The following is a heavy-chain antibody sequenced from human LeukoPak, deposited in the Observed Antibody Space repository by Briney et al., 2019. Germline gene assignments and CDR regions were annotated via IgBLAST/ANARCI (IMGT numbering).Heavy chain of an antibody. CDR1: GFTFSGAW. Sequence: GGSLRLSCGGSGFTFSGAWFSWVRQAPGKGLVWVSRINSDGSSTNYADSVKGRFTISRDNAKNTLYLQMNSLRAEDTAVYYCARETDYSNHFDYWGQGTLVTVSS. D-gene: IGHD4-11*01. CDR2: INSDGSST. V-gene: IGHV3-74*01. J-gene: IGHJ4*02. CDR3: ARETDYSNHFDY.